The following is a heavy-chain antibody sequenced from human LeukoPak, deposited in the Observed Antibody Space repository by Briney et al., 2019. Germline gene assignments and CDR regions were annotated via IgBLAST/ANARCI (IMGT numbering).Heavy chain of an antibody. CDR3: AREYYDFWSGYFSNWFDP. J-gene: IGHJ5*02. CDR1: GCTFTSYD. D-gene: IGHD3-3*01. CDR2: INPNSGGT. Sequence: ASVKVSCKASGCTFTSYDINWVRQAPGQGLEWMGRINPNSGGTNYAQKFQGRVTMTRDTSISTAYMELSRLRSDDTAVYYCAREYYDFWSGYFSNWFDPWGQGTLVTVSS. V-gene: IGHV1-2*06.